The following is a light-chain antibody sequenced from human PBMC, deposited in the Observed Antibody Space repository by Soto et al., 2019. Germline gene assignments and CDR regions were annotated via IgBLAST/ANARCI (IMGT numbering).Light chain of an antibody. CDR1: QSISSW. Sequence: DIPMTQSPSTLSASVGVRVTITCRASQSISSWLPWYQQKPGKAPKLLIYKASSLESGVPSRFSGSGSGTEFTLTISSLQPDDFATYYCQQYNSYSGYTFGQGTKLEIK. J-gene: IGKJ2*01. CDR3: QQYNSYSGYT. V-gene: IGKV1-5*03. CDR2: KAS.